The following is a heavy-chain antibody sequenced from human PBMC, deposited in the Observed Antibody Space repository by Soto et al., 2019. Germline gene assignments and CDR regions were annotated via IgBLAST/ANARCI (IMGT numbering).Heavy chain of an antibody. CDR2: INQDGSEK. D-gene: IGHD3-9*01. CDR3: SRDDSDWFFN. Sequence: GGSLRLSCVTSGFSFSTFWLNWVRQAPGRGLEWVANINQDGSEKYYAASVKGRFTISRDDSKKTAYLQMNSLESEDTAVYYCSRDDSDWFFNWGRGTLVTVSS. J-gene: IGHJ4*02. CDR1: GFSFSTFW. V-gene: IGHV3-7*04.